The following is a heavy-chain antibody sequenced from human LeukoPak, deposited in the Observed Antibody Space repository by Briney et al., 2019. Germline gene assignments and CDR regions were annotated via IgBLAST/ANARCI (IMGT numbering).Heavy chain of an antibody. V-gene: IGHV3-23*01. CDR2: ISGSAGTT. CDR1: GFTFSSYA. Sequence: GGSLRLSCAASGFTFSSYAMSWVRQAPGKGLEWVSAISGSAGTTYYADSVKGRFTISRDNSKSTLYLQMNSLRAEDTAVYYCAKLSSWTDRNFDYWGQGTLVTVSS. J-gene: IGHJ4*02. D-gene: IGHD6-13*01. CDR3: AKLSSWTDRNFDY.